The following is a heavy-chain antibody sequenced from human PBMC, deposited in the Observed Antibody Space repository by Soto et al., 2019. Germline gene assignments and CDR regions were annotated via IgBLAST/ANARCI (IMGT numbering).Heavy chain of an antibody. Sequence: PSETLSLTCTVTGASISSRSYHWGWIRHPQGKELEWIGSIYVSASTYNTPSLRSRGSMYIDTCKHKIALKLKVVTAADTALYFCARQRTPVVTQAYFDVWGPGSLVTVSS. J-gene: IGHJ4*02. CDR3: ARQRTPVVTQAYFDV. CDR2: IYVSAST. D-gene: IGHD2-21*02. V-gene: IGHV4-39*01. CDR1: GASISSRSYH.